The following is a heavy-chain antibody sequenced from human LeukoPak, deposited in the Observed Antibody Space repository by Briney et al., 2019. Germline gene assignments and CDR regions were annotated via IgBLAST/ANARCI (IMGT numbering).Heavy chain of an antibody. CDR1: GFSFSSSG. CDR2: ISYDGRNK. Sequence: GSSLRLSCAASGFSFSSSGMHWVRQAPGKGLEWVAVISYDGRNKYYADSVKGRFTISRDNSKNTLYLQMKSLRAEDTAVYYCENIYGDYPDYWGQGTLVTVSS. D-gene: IGHD4-17*01. J-gene: IGHJ4*02. V-gene: IGHV3-30*18. CDR3: ENIYGDYPDY.